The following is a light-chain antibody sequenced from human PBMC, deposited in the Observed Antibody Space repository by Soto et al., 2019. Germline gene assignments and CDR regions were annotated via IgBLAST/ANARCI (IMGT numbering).Light chain of an antibody. V-gene: IGKV1-5*03. CDR1: QSISSW. CDR2: KAS. CDR3: QQYNSYPLT. Sequence: DIQMTQSPSTLSASVGDRVIITCRASQSISSWLAWYQQKPGKAPKLLIYKASGLESGVPSRFSGSGSGTEFTFTISSLQPDDFATYYCQQYNSYPLTFGGGTKVDIK. J-gene: IGKJ4*01.